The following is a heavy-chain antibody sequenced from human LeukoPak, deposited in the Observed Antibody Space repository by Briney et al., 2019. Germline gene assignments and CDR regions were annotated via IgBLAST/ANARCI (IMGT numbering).Heavy chain of an antibody. D-gene: IGHD4-23*01. Sequence: ASVKVSCKASGYTFTSYYMHWVRQAPGQGLEWMGIINPSGGSTSCAQKFQGRVTMTRDTSTSTVYMELSSLRSEDTAVYYCARVGTVVTFAFDIWGQGTMVTVSS. V-gene: IGHV1-46*03. CDR3: ARVGTVVTFAFDI. CDR2: INPSGGST. CDR1: GYTFTSYY. J-gene: IGHJ3*02.